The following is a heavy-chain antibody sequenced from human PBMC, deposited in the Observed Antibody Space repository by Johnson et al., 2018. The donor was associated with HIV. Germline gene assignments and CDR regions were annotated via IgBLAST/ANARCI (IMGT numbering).Heavy chain of an antibody. CDR2: IYSGGST. J-gene: IGHJ3*02. CDR3: AKVGDSPDAFDI. V-gene: IGHV3-53*04. D-gene: IGHD3-16*01. Sequence: VQLVESGGGLVQPGGSLRLSCAASGFTVSSNYINWVRQAPGKGLEWVSVIYSGGSTYYADSVKGRFTISRDNSKNTLYLQMNSLRPEDTAVYYCAKVGDSPDAFDIWGQGTMVTVSS. CDR1: GFTVSSNY.